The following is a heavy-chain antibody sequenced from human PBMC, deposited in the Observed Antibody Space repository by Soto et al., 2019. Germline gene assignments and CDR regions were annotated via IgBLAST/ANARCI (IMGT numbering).Heavy chain of an antibody. J-gene: IGHJ4*02. V-gene: IGHV4-59*01. CDR3: ARDDSTGLLEF. D-gene: IGHD2-15*01. CDR2: VYHTGRT. Sequence: SETLSLTCSVSTDSMRTYSWTWIRESPGMGLEGIGYVYHTGRTEYHPSLESRVTLSVDMSKKQFSLQLTSVTAADTGVYFCARDDSTGLLEFWGQGTLATVSS. CDR1: TDSMRTYS.